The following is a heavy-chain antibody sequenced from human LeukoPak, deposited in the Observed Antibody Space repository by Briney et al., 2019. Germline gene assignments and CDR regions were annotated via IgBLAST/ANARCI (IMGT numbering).Heavy chain of an antibody. CDR3: ARVDWELSSDY. V-gene: IGHV3-48*01. CDR2: ISSSSTI. Sequence: GGSLRLSCAASGFTFSSYSMNWVRQAPGKGLEWVSYISSSSTIYYADSVKGRFTISRDNAKNSLYLQMNSLRAEDTAVYYCARVDWELSSDYWGQGTLVTVSS. D-gene: IGHD1-26*01. CDR1: GFTFSSYS. J-gene: IGHJ4*02.